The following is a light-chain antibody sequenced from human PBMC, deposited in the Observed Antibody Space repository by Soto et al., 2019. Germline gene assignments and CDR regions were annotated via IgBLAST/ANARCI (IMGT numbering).Light chain of an antibody. V-gene: IGLV1-44*01. CDR2: SNR. CDR3: AKWDDSLNGRV. CDR1: DSNIGDNA. J-gene: IGLJ3*02. Sequence: QSVQTRPPSASGTPGQRVSISCSVSDSNIGDNAVNWFQQLPGTAPKLLIYSNRQRPSGVPDRFSGSKSGTSASLAISGLQSEDEAVYFCAKWDDSLNGRVFGGGTQMTVL.